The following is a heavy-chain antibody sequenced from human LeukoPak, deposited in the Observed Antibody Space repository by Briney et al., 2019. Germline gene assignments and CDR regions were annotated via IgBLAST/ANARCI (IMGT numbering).Heavy chain of an antibody. CDR1: GGSISSGDDY. Sequence: SETLSLTCTVSGGSISSGDDYWSWIRQPPGKALEWIGYIYYSGTTSYNLSLKSRASISSDTPKNQFSLKLTSVTAADTAVYFCARLVGYYSRGSSHHFDYWGQGSLVTVSS. CDR3: ARLVGYYSRGSSHHFDY. CDR2: IYYSGTT. V-gene: IGHV4-30-4*01. J-gene: IGHJ4*02. D-gene: IGHD2-15*01.